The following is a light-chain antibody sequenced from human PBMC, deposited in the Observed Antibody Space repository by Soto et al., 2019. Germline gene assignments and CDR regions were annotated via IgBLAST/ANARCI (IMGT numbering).Light chain of an antibody. Sequence: QSVVTQPPSASGTPGQRVTISCFGSSPNIGSNYVYWYQQLPGTAPKLLIYRNNQRPSGVPDRFSGSKSGTSASLAISGLRSEDEADYYCAAWDDSLRGVVFGGGTKVTVL. CDR2: RNN. CDR3: AAWDDSLRGVV. J-gene: IGLJ2*01. V-gene: IGLV1-47*01. CDR1: SPNIGSNY.